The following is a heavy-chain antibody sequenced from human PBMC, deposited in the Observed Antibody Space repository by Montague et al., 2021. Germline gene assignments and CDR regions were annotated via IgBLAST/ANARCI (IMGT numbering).Heavy chain of an antibody. CDR1: GDSMSGKY. CDR3: AIIGGTGDELFDY. Sequence: SETLSLTCSVSGDSMSGKYWWWVRHQPGKGRQWIGLINNTGSTVYNPPLSGRVTMTLDTSSNHFSLTIISVTAADTAVYFCAIIGGTGDELFDYWGQGLLVTVSS. D-gene: IGHD7-27*01. J-gene: IGHJ4*02. V-gene: IGHV4-4*07. CDR2: INNTGST.